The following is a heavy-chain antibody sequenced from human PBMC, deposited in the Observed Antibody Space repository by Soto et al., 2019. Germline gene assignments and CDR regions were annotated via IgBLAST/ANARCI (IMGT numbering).Heavy chain of an antibody. CDR1: GGSISSYY. V-gene: IGHV4-59*01. D-gene: IGHD3-22*01. J-gene: IGHJ4*02. CDR3: ARLNYHDSTGTIDY. Sequence: SETLSLTCTVSGGSISSYYWSWIRQPPGKGLEWIGYIYYSGSTNYNPSLKSRVTISVDTSKNQFSLKLSSVTAADTAMYYCARLNYHDSTGTIDYWGQGTLVTVSS. CDR2: IYYSGST.